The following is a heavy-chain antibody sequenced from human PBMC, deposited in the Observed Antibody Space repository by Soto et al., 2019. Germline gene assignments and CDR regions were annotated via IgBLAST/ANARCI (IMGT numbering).Heavy chain of an antibody. CDR2: ISSSSSYI. CDR1: GFTFSSYS. D-gene: IGHD3-22*01. V-gene: IGHV3-21*01. CDR3: ARWYYYDRSGYYQTTYAFDI. Sequence: EVQLVESGGGLVKPGGSLRLSCAASGFTFSSYSMNWVRQAPGKGLEWVSSISSSSSYIYYADSVKGRFTISRDNAKNSLYLQMNSLRAEDTAVYYCARWYYYDRSGYYQTTYAFDIWGQGTMATVSS. J-gene: IGHJ3*02.